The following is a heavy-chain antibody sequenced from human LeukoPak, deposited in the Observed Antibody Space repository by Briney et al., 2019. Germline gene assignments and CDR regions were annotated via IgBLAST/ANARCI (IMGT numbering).Heavy chain of an antibody. D-gene: IGHD2-15*01. CDR3: ARGGIVASANNWFDP. CDR1: GGSISSYY. V-gene: IGHV4-59*01. Sequence: SETLSLICTVSGGSISSYYWSWIRQPPGKGLEWIGYIYYSGSTNYNPSLKSRVTISVDTSKNQFSLKLSSVTAADTAVYYCARGGIVASANNWFDPWGQGTLVTVSS. CDR2: IYYSGST. J-gene: IGHJ5*02.